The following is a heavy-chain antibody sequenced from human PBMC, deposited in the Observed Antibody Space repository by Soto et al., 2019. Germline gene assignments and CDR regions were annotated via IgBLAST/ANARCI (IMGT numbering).Heavy chain of an antibody. CDR2: IYYSSRT. Sequence: SETLSLTSTVSGSAISSTDCYWGGIRQPPGKGLEWVGNIYYSSRTTYNPSLNNRVTVSMDTAKNQLSLRLSFVSAADTAVYYCARHADSSGRGFDFWGQGTRVTVSS. V-gene: IGHV4-39*01. D-gene: IGHD3-22*01. CDR1: GSAISSTDCY. CDR3: ARHADSSGRGFDF. J-gene: IGHJ4*02.